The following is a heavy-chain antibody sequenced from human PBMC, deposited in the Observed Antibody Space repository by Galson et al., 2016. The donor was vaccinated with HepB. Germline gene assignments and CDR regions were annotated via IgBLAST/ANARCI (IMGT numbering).Heavy chain of an antibody. Sequence: SLRLSCAASGFTVSRNYMSWVRQAPGRGLEWVSSISVSGDRTFYAASVQGRFTISRDNSEKTLYLQMNSLRRDDTAVYHCSKLAYCGDDCYSFCDFWGQGSLVTVSS. V-gene: IGHV3-23*01. J-gene: IGHJ4*02. CDR2: ISVSGDRT. D-gene: IGHD2-21*02. CDR1: GFTVSRNY. CDR3: SKLAYCGDDCYSFCDF.